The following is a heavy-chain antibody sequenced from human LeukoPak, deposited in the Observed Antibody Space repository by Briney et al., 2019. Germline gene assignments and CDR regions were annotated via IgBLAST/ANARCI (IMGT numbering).Heavy chain of an antibody. CDR2: IYHSGST. J-gene: IGHJ4*02. Sequence: PSETLSLTCAVSGGSISSSNWWSWVRQPPGKGLEWIGEIYHSGSTNYNPSLKSRVTISVDKSKNQFSLKLSSVTAADTAVYYCARVEKAGLEYYFDYWGQGTLVTVSS. CDR3: ARVEKAGLEYYFDY. V-gene: IGHV4-4*02. D-gene: IGHD6-19*01. CDR1: GGSISSSNW.